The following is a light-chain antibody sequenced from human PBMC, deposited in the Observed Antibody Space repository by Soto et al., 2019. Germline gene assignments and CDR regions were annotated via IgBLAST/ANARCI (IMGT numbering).Light chain of an antibody. CDR2: DTS. J-gene: IGKJ2*01. CDR1: QSISSY. CDR3: YQRRPGRP. V-gene: IGKV3-11*01. Sequence: EIVLTQSPATLSVSPGERATLSCRASQSISSYLAWYQQKPGQAPRLLIYDTSTRATGIPARFSGSGSGTDFTLTIRNPEPVAVAFYYWYQRRPGRPFGQGTKLEIK.